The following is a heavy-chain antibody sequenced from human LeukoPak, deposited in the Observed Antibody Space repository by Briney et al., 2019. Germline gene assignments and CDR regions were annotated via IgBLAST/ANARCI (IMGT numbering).Heavy chain of an antibody. CDR3: ARVLWELGEGYFDY. Sequence: KTSETLSLTCPVHAGSISSGSYYWSWIRQPAGKGLEWIGRIYTSGSTKYNPSLTSRVTISVDTSKNQFALKLSSVTAADTAVYYCARVLWELGEGYFDYWGQGTLVSVSS. D-gene: IGHD1-26*01. J-gene: IGHJ4*02. CDR1: AGSISSGSYY. CDR2: IYTSGST. V-gene: IGHV4-61*02.